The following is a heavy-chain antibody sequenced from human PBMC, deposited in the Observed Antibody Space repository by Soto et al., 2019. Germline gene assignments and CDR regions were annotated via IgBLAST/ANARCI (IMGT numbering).Heavy chain of an antibody. V-gene: IGHV2-5*02. D-gene: IGHD3-10*01. CDR3: AHVRHPFHYYGMDV. Sequence: QITLKESGPTLVKPTQSLTLTCTFSGFSLSTSGVGVGWIRQPPGTALEWLALIYWAVGKRYSPSPKRRLTITKDTSKDHVVLTMTNMDPVDTATYYCAHVRHPFHYYGMDVWAQGTTVTVSS. CDR1: GFSLSTSGVG. J-gene: IGHJ6*02. CDR2: IYWAVGK.